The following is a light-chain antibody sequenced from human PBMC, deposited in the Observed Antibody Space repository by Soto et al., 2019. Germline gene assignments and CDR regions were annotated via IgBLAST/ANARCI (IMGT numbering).Light chain of an antibody. CDR3: QHYGSSPGFT. J-gene: IGKJ3*01. CDR2: GAS. V-gene: IGKV3-20*01. Sequence: EIVLTQSPGTLSLSPGERATLSCRASQSVSSSYLAWYQQKPGQAPRLLIYGASSRATGIPDRFSGSGSGTYFTLTISRLEPEDFAVYYCQHYGSSPGFTFGPGTKVDIK. CDR1: QSVSSSY.